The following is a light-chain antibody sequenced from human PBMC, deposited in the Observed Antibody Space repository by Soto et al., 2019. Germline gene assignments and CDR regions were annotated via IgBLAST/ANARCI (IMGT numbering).Light chain of an antibody. J-gene: IGLJ3*02. CDR1: SSNIGSNT. CDR2: SNN. CDR3: AAWDDRLNGRV. V-gene: IGLV1-44*01. Sequence: QPVLTQPPSASGTPGQRVTISCSGSSSNIGSNTVNWYQQLPGTAPKLLISSNNQRPSGVPDRFSGSKSGTSASLAISGLQSEDEADYYCAAWDDRLNGRVFGGGTKLTVL.